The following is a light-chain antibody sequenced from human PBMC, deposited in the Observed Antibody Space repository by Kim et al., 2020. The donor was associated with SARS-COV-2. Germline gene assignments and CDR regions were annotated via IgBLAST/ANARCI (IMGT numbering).Light chain of an antibody. V-gene: IGLV2-8*01. CDR1: SSDVGGYNY. Sequence: QSALTQPPSASGSPGQSVTVSCTGTSSDVGGYNYVSWYQQHPGQAHKLMIYEVSKRPSGVPDRFSGSKSGNTASLTVSGLQAEDEADYYCSSYAGSKNVFGTGTKVTVL. J-gene: IGLJ1*01. CDR3: SSYAGSKNV. CDR2: EVS.